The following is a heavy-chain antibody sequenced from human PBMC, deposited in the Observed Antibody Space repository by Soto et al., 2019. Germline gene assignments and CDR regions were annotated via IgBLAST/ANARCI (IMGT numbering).Heavy chain of an antibody. D-gene: IGHD6-13*01. CDR2: IYHSGST. Sequence: PSETLSLTCAVSGGSFSSSNWWSWVRQPPGKGLEWIGEIYHSGSTNYNPSLKSRVTISVDKSKNQFSLKLSSVTAADTAVYYCARAYKAAAGAPSDYWGQGTLVTVSS. CDR1: GGSFSSSNW. CDR3: ARAYKAAAGAPSDY. V-gene: IGHV4-4*02. J-gene: IGHJ4*02.